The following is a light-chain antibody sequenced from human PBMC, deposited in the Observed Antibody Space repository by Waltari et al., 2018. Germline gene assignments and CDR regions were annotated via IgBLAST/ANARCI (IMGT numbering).Light chain of an antibody. CDR3: QHYGRSAIT. Sequence: EIVLTQSLVTLSLSPGERATLSCRASESITTNFIAWYPRKPGQAPRLLIHGASIRATGISDFFSGSGSGTDFTLTISRLEPEDFAVYYCQHYGRSAITFGQGTRLDIK. V-gene: IGKV3-20*01. J-gene: IGKJ5*01. CDR2: GAS. CDR1: ESITTNF.